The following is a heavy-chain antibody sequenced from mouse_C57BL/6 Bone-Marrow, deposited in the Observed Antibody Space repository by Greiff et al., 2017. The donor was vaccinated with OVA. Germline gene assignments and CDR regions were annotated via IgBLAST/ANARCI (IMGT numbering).Heavy chain of an antibody. J-gene: IGHJ2*01. Sequence: QVQLQQPGPELVKPGASVKMSCKASGYTFTSYWITWVKQRPGQGLEWIGDIYPGSGSTNYNEKFKSKATLTVDTSSSTAYMQLSSLTSEDSAVYYCAREGITTVLNPWYWGQGTTLTVSS. CDR2: IYPGSGST. D-gene: IGHD1-1*01. CDR1: GYTFTSYW. V-gene: IGHV1-55*01. CDR3: AREGITTVLNPWY.